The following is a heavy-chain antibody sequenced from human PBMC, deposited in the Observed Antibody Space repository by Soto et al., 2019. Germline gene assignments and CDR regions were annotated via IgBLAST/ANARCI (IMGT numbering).Heavy chain of an antibody. CDR3: ASLSSSWNPYFDY. Sequence: PSETLSLTCTVSGGSISSSSYYWGWIRQPPGKGLEWIGSIYYSGSTYYNPSLKSRVTISVDTSKNQFSLKLSSVTAADTAVYYCASLSSSWNPYFDYWGQGTLVTVSS. D-gene: IGHD6-13*01. CDR2: IYYSGST. J-gene: IGHJ4*02. V-gene: IGHV4-39*01. CDR1: GGSISSSSYY.